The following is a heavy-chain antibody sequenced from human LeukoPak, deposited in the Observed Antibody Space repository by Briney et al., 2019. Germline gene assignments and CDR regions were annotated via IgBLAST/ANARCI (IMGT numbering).Heavy chain of an antibody. CDR3: ARLSYFWGPYKRNYYYYMDV. Sequence: PSETLSLTCTVSGASISSYYWSWIRQPPGKGLEWIGYVYYTGSTNYNPSLKSRVAISIDTSKNQFSLTLRSVTAADTAVYYCARLSYFWGPYKRNYYYYMDVWGKGTTVTVS. V-gene: IGHV4-59*08. J-gene: IGHJ6*03. D-gene: IGHD3-3*01. CDR2: VYYTGST. CDR1: GASISSYY.